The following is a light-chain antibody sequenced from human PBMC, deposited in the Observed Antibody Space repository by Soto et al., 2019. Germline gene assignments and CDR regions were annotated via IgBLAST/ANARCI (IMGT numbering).Light chain of an antibody. Sequence: QSALTQPASVSGSPGQSITISCTGTSSDVGLYNYVSWYQQHPGKAPKLLIYDVSDRPSGVSNRFSGSKSGSTASLTISGLQAEDEGDYYCSSYTSSITVKFGGGTKVTVL. CDR2: DVS. J-gene: IGLJ2*01. CDR1: SSDVGLYNY. V-gene: IGLV2-14*03. CDR3: SSYTSSITVK.